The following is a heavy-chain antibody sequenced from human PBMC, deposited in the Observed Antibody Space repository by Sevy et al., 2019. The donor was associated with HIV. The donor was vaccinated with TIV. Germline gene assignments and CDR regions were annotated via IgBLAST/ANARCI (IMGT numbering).Heavy chain of an antibody. CDR3: ARPYSNGWYGVIDY. D-gene: IGHD6-19*01. Sequence: SETLSLTCTVSGGSISSSSYYWGWIRQPPGKGLEWIGGIYYSGSTYYNPSLQSRVTISVDTSRNQFSLRLSSVTAADTAVNYCARPYSNGWYGVIDYWGQGTLVTVSS. CDR1: GGSISSSSYY. CDR2: IYYSGST. J-gene: IGHJ4*02. V-gene: IGHV4-39*01.